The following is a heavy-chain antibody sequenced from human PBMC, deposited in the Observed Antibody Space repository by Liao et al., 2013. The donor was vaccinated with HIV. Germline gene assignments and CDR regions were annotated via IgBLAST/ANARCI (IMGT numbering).Heavy chain of an antibody. CDR2: INHSGST. V-gene: IGHV4-34*01. CDR1: GGSFSGYY. Sequence: QVQLQQWGAGLLKPSETLSLTCAVYGGSFSGYYWSWIRQPPGKGLEWIGEINHSGSTNYNPSLKSRVTMSVDTSKNQFSLKLSSVTAADTAVYYCARGLYSGNYSRKDSAYYFDYWGQGTLVTVSS. D-gene: IGHD1-26*01. CDR3: ARGLYSGNYSRKDSAYYFDY. J-gene: IGHJ4*02.